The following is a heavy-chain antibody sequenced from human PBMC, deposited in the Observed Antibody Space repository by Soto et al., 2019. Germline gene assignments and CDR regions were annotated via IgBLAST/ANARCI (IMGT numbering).Heavy chain of an antibody. CDR1: GFTFDDYA. J-gene: IGHJ4*02. V-gene: IGHV3-9*01. Sequence: GGSLRLSCAASGFTFDDYAMHWVRQAPGKGLEWVSGISWNSGSIGYADSVKGRFTISRDNAKNSLYLQMNSLRAEDTALYYCAKGPKYDGDFGPFDYWGQGTLVTVSS. CDR3: AKGPKYDGDFGPFDY. D-gene: IGHD4-17*01. CDR2: ISWNSGSI.